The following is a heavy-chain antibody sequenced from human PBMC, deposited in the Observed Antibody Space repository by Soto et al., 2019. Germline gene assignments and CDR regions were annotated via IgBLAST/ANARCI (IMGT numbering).Heavy chain of an antibody. CDR1: GYTFTSYY. CDR2: INPSGGST. V-gene: IGHV1-46*01. J-gene: IGHJ4*02. D-gene: IGHD3-9*01. Sequence: ASVKVSCKASGYTFTSYYMHWVRQAPGQGLEWMGIINPSGGSTSYAQKFQGRVTMTRDTSTSTVYMELSSLRSDDTGVYYCARAAYRSLWFLSHWAQGTLVTVSS. CDR3: ARAAYRSLWFLSH.